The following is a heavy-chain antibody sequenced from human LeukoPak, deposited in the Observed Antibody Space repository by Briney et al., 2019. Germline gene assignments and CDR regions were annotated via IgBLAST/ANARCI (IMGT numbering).Heavy chain of an antibody. V-gene: IGHV3-9*01. Sequence: PGGSLRLSCAASGFTFDDYAMHWVRQAPGKGLEWVSGISWNSGSIGYADSVKGRLTISRDNAKNSLYLQMNSLRAEDTALYYCAKVIQGSGILDYWGQGTLVTVSS. J-gene: IGHJ4*02. CDR3: AKVIQGSGILDY. CDR2: ISWNSGSI. D-gene: IGHD3-10*01. CDR1: GFTFDDYA.